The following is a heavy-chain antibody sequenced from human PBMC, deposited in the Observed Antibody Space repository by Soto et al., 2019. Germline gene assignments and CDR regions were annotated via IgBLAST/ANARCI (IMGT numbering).Heavy chain of an antibody. CDR3: AHSRPPRLLDY. Sequence: QITLKESGPTLVKPTQTLTLTCTFSGFSLSTSGVGVGWIRQPPGKALEWLALIYWDDDKRYSPSLNSRLTLPKDTTKNQVVLTMTNMDLVDTATYYCAHSRPPRLLDYWGQGTLVTVSS. CDR2: IYWDDDK. CDR1: GFSLSTSGVG. V-gene: IGHV2-5*02. J-gene: IGHJ4*02. D-gene: IGHD6-6*01.